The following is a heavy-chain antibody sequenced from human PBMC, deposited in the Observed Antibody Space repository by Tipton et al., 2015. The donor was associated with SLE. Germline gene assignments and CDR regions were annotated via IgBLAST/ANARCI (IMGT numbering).Heavy chain of an antibody. CDR1: GYTFTSYG. CDR3: ARELAYDILTGYDAFDI. CDR2: ISAYNGNT. Sequence: QSGAEVKKPGASVKVSCKASGYTFTSYGISWVRQAPGQGLEWMGWISAYNGNTNYAQKLQGRATMTTDTSTSTAYMELRSLRSDDTAVYYCARELAYDILTGYDAFDIWGQGTMVTVSS. J-gene: IGHJ3*02. V-gene: IGHV1-18*01. D-gene: IGHD3-9*01.